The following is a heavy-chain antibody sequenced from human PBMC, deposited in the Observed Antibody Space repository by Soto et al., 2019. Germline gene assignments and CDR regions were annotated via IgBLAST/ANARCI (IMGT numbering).Heavy chain of an antibody. CDR1: GYTFTSYY. CDR2: INPSGGST. CDR3: ARVDALEEPHNWFDP. Sequence: ASVKVSCKASGYTFTSYYMHWVRQAPGQGLEWMGIINPSGGSTSYAQKFQGRVTMTRDTSTSTVYMELSSLRSEDTAVYYCARVDALEEPHNWFDPWGKGTLVSVSS. D-gene: IGHD2-2*01. V-gene: IGHV1-46*03. J-gene: IGHJ5*02.